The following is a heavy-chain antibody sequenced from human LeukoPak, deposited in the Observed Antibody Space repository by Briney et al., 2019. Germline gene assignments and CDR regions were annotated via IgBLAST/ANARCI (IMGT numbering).Heavy chain of an antibody. V-gene: IGHV3-49*04. J-gene: IGHJ4*02. Sequence: GGSLRLSCTASGFTFGDYAMSWVRQAPGKGLEWVGFIRSKAYGGTTEYAASVKGRFTISRDDSKSIAYLQMNSLRAEDTAVYYCAKYLRNWNGFDYWGQGTLVTVSS. CDR1: GFTFGDYA. D-gene: IGHD1-1*01. CDR2: IRSKAYGGTT. CDR3: AKYLRNWNGFDY.